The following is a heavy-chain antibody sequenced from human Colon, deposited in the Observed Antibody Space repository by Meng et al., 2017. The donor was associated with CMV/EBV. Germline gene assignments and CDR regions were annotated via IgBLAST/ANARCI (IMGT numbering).Heavy chain of an antibody. CDR1: GFSVSSDY. V-gene: IGHV3-53*01. CDR2: IFGDHNT. Sequence: GGSLRLSCAASGFSVSSDYMSWVRQALGQGLEWVATIFGDHNTYYADSVKGRFTIFRDDPKNTVSLEMNSLRAEDTAMYYCARKASHFYYGMDVWGQGTTVTVSS. CDR3: ARKASHFYYGMDV. J-gene: IGHJ6*02.